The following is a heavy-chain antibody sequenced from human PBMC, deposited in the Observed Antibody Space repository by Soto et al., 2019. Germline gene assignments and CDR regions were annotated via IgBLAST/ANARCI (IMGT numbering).Heavy chain of an antibody. D-gene: IGHD1-26*01. CDR3: GKEGGLSGSYFISSSYYFDY. J-gene: IGHJ4*02. Sequence: QVQLVESGGGVVQPGRSLRLSCVASGFTFSSYGMHWVRQAPGKGLEWVAIISYDGSNTYYADSVKGRFTISRDNSKNSLYLKMNRLRAENTSVYYCGKEGGLSGSYFISSSYYFDYWGQGTLVTVSS. CDR2: ISYDGSNT. V-gene: IGHV3-30*18. CDR1: GFTFSSYG.